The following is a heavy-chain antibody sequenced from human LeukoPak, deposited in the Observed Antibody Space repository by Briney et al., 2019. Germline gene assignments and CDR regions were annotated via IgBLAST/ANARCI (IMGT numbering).Heavy chain of an antibody. V-gene: IGHV3-33*01. CDR2: IWYDGSNK. J-gene: IGHJ4*02. CDR1: GFTFSSYG. CDR3: ASSAAAGSFDY. D-gene: IGHD6-13*01. Sequence: GSLRLSCAASGFTFSSYGMHWVRQAPGKGLEWVAVIWYDGSNKYYADSVKGRFSISRDNSKNTLYLQMNSLRAEDTAVYYCASSAAAGSFDYWGQGTLVTVSS.